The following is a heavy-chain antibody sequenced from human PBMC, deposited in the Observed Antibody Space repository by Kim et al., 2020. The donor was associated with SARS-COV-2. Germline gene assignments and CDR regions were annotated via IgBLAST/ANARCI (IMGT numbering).Heavy chain of an antibody. CDR3: ARTITIVRGVGFDAFDI. J-gene: IGHJ3*02. D-gene: IGHD3-10*01. CDR2: ISSSGSTI. Sequence: GGSLRLSCAASGFTFSSYDMNWVRQAPGKGLEWVSYISSSGSTISYADSVKGRFTISRDNAKNSLYLQMNSLRAEDTAVYYCARTITIVRGVGFDAFDIWGQGTMVTVSS. CDR1: GFTFSSYD. V-gene: IGHV3-48*03.